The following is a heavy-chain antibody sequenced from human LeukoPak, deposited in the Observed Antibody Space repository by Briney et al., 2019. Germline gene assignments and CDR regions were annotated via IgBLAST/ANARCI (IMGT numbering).Heavy chain of an antibody. Sequence: KPSETLSLTCAVYGGSFSGYYWSWIRQPPGKGLEWIGEINHSGSTNCNPSLKSRVTISVNTSKNQFSLKLSSVTAADTAVYYCAGGSMITFGGVIVSPFDPWGQGTLVTVSS. J-gene: IGHJ5*02. CDR2: INHSGST. CDR1: GGSFSGYY. CDR3: AGGSMITFGGVIVSPFDP. D-gene: IGHD3-16*02. V-gene: IGHV4-34*01.